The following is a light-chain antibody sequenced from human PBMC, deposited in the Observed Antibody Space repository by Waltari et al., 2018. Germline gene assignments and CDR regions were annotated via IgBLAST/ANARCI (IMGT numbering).Light chain of an antibody. J-gene: IGLJ2*01. V-gene: IGLV2-14*03. Sequence: QSALTQPASVSGSPGQSIAISCTGTISDVGAYDYVSWYQQHPGKAPKLIIFDVNYRPSGVSNRFSSSKSGNTASLTISGLQPEDEADYYCSSYLSTNTEVFGGGTKVTVL. CDR2: DVN. CDR1: ISDVGAYDY. CDR3: SSYLSTNTEV.